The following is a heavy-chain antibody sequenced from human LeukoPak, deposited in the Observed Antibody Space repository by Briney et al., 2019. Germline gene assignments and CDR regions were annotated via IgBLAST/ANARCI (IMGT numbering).Heavy chain of an antibody. CDR2: IYYSGGT. J-gene: IGHJ4*02. Sequence: SETLSLTCTVSGGSITSYYWSWIRQPPGKGLEWIGYIYYSGGTNYNPSLKSRVSISVDTSKNQFSVKLSSVTAADTAVYYCATGGFYSSGWYFDHWGQGTLVTVSS. CDR1: GGSITSYY. CDR3: ATGGFYSSGWYFDH. D-gene: IGHD6-19*01. V-gene: IGHV4-59*01.